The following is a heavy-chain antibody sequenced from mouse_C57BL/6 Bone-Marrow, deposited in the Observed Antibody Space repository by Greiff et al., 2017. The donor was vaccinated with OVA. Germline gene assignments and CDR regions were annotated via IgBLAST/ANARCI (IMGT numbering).Heavy chain of an antibody. CDR1: GYTFTSYG. J-gene: IGHJ3*01. CDR2: IYPRSGNT. CDR3: ARGAYYYDYAWFAY. Sequence: VQLQQFGAELARPGASVKLSCKAPGYTFTSYGISWVKQRTGQGLEWIGEIYPRSGNTYYNEKFKGKATLTADKSSSTAYMELRSLTSEDSAVYFCARGAYYYDYAWFAYWGQGTLVTVSA. V-gene: IGHV1-81*01. D-gene: IGHD2-4*01.